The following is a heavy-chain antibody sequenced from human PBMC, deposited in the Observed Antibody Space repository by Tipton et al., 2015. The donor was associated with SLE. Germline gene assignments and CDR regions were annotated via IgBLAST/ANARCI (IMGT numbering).Heavy chain of an antibody. CDR3: ARSYYDFWSGYYTDDAFDI. D-gene: IGHD3-3*01. J-gene: IGHJ3*02. Sequence: TLSLTCTVSGGSISSYYWSWFRQPAGKGLEWIGRIYTSGSTNYNPSLKSRVTMSVDTSKNQFSLKLSSVTAADTAVYYCARSYYDFWSGYYTDDAFDIWGQGAMVTVSS. CDR2: IYTSGST. CDR1: GGSISSYY. V-gene: IGHV4-4*07.